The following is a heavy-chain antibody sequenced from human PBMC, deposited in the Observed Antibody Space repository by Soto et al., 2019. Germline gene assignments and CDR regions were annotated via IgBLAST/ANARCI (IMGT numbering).Heavy chain of an antibody. CDR1: GFTFRNYD. CDR3: WGWEEHFY. J-gene: IGHJ4*02. Sequence: PVGSLRLSCTTSGFTFRNYDMNWVRQAPGKGLEWVSYISSSGSTIYNADSVKGRFTISRDNAKNSLYLQMNSLRVEDTALYYCWGWEEHFYWGQGTLVTVPS. V-gene: IGHV3-48*03. D-gene: IGHD1-26*01. CDR2: ISSSGSTI.